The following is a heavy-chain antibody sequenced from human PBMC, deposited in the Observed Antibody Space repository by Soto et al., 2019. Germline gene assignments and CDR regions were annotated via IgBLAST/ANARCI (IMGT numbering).Heavy chain of an antibody. V-gene: IGHV1-69*13. Sequence: SVKVSCKASGGTFSSYAISWVRQAPGQGLEWMGGIIPIFGTANYAQKFQGRVTITADESTSTAYMELSSLRSEDTAVYYCARDRAGPGSGSYYNLLPYYYGMDVWGQGTTVTVSS. D-gene: IGHD3-10*01. CDR2: IIPIFGTA. J-gene: IGHJ6*02. CDR1: GGTFSSYA. CDR3: ARDRAGPGSGSYYNLLPYYYGMDV.